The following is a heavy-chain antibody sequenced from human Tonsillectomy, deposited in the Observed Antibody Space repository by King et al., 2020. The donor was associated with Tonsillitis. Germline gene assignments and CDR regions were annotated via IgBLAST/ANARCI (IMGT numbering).Heavy chain of an antibody. D-gene: IGHD3-3*01. CDR3: AKGVVRITIFGVITPYDF. CDR2: VIGRGGST. V-gene: IGHV3-23*01. J-gene: IGHJ4*02. Sequence: VQLLESGGGLVQPGGSLRLSCAASGFTFSSYAMSWVRQAPGQGLEGLSAVIGRGGSTYYADSVKGRFTISRDTSKNTLYLQMTSLRAEDTAIYYCAKGVVRITIFGVITPYDFWGQGTLVTVSS. CDR1: GFTFSSYA.